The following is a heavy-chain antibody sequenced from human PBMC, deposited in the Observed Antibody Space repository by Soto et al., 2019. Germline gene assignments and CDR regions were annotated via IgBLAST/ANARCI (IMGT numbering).Heavy chain of an antibody. CDR2: TSHRGST. J-gene: IGHJ6*02. CDR1: SGSFTGYY. V-gene: IGHV4-34*01. D-gene: IGHD2-21*01. CDR3: ARVAYVPGGYYYGMGV. Sequence: QVQIQQWGAGLLKPSETLSLTCAVDSGSFTGYYGSWIRQPTGKGLEWSGETSHRGSTNYNPSLKSRVTIAVDTSKNPFSLTLSTVTAEDTAVYYCARVAYVPGGYYYGMGVCGQGATVAVS.